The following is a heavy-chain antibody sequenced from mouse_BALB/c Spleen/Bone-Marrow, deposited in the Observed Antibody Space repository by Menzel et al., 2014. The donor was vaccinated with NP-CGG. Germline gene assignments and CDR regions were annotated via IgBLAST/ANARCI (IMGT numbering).Heavy chain of an antibody. CDR1: GYTFTRYT. J-gene: IGHJ4*01. CDR2: IIPNSGYS. V-gene: IGHV1-4*01. Sequence: VQLVESGAELARPGASVKMSCQASGYTFTRYTMHWEKKRPGQGPEWIGYIIPNSGYSNYNQKFKDKATLTADKSSSTAYMQLSSLTSEDSAVYYCTIRYYAMDYWGQGTSVTVSS. D-gene: IGHD1-1*01. CDR3: TIRYYAMDY.